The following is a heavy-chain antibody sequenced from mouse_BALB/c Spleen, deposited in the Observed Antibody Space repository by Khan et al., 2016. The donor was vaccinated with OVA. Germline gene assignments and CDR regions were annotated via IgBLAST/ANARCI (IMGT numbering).Heavy chain of an antibody. V-gene: IGHV1-77*01. Sequence: QVQLKQSGAELARPGASVKLSCKASGYTFSDFYINWVKQRTGQGLEWIGEIYPGRGNTYYNEKFKGTATLTADKSSSTAYMHFSSLTSEDSAVYFCARSGTGSFLYWGQGTLVTVSA. CDR1: GYTFSDFY. J-gene: IGHJ3*01. CDR3: ARSGTGSFLY. D-gene: IGHD4-1*01. CDR2: IYPGRGNT.